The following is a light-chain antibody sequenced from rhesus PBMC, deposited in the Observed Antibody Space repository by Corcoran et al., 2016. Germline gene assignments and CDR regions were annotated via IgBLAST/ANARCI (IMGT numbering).Light chain of an antibody. CDR1: QSISSW. CDR2: KAS. V-gene: IGKV1-22*01. J-gene: IGKJ2*01. Sequence: DIQMTQSPSSLSASLGDTVTITCRASQSISSWLAWYQQNPGKPPTLLIYKASTLKSGVPSRFTVMVSVTDFTRTISSLQSEDFATYFCQQYDSWPYSFGRGTKVEIK. CDR3: QQYDSWPYS.